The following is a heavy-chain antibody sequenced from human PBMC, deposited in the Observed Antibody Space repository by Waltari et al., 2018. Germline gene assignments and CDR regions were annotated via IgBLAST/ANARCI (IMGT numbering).Heavy chain of an antibody. V-gene: IGHV4-61*09. J-gene: IGHJ6*02. Sequence: QVQLQESGPGLMKPSQTLSLTCTVSGGSISSGSYYRSWIRQPAGKGLEWIGYLYTSGSTNYNPSLMSRVTISVDTSKNQFSLKLSSVTAADTAVYYCARENVDIVATTTWEYYYGMDVWGQGTTVTVSS. D-gene: IGHD5-12*01. CDR2: LYTSGST. CDR1: GGSISSGSYY. CDR3: ARENVDIVATTTWEYYYGMDV.